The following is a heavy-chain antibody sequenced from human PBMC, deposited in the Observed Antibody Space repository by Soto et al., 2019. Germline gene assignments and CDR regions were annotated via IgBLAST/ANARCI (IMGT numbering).Heavy chain of an antibody. CDR2: INHSGST. Sequence: PSETLSLTCAVYGGSFSGYYWSWIRQPPGKGLEWIGEINHSGSTNYNPSLKSRVTISVDTSKNQFSLKLSSVTAADTAVYYCARGSTTVPYWGQGTLVTVSS. D-gene: IGHD4-17*01. V-gene: IGHV4-34*01. J-gene: IGHJ4*02. CDR1: GGSFSGYY. CDR3: ARGSTTVPY.